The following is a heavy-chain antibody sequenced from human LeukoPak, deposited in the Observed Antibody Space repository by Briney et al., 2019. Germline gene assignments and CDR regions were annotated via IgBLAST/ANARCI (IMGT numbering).Heavy chain of an antibody. CDR2: IYTSGST. CDR3: ARGGFSYGSSFDY. J-gene: IGHJ4*02. CDR1: GGSISSGSYY. D-gene: IGHD5-18*01. Sequence: TLSLTCTVSGGSISSGSYYWSWIRQPAGKGLEWIGRIYTSGSTNYNPSLKSRVTISVDTSKNQFSLKLSSVTAADTAMYYCARGGFSYGSSFDYWGQGTLVTVSS. V-gene: IGHV4-61*02.